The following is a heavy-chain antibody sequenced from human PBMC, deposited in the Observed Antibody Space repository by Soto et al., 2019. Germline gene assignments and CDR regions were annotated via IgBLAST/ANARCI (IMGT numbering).Heavy chain of an antibody. V-gene: IGHV1-69*13. CDR2: IIPIFGTA. J-gene: IGHJ5*02. D-gene: IGHD2-2*01. Sequence: VKVSCKASGGTFSSYAISWVRQAPGQGLEWMGGIIPIFGTANYAQKFQGRVTITADESTSTAYMELSSLRSEDTAVYYCARWRADIVVVPAAKANWFDPWGQGTLVTVSS. CDR1: GGTFSSYA. CDR3: ARWRADIVVVPAAKANWFDP.